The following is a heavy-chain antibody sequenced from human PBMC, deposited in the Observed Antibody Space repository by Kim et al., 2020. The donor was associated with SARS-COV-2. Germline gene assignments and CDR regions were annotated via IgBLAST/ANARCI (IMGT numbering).Heavy chain of an antibody. CDR3: ARFSSGF. V-gene: IGHV3-21*01. J-gene: IGHJ4*02. CDR2: SSSYI. D-gene: IGHD6-19*01. Sequence: SSSYIYYADSVKGRFTISRDNAKNSLYLQMNSLRAEDTAVYYCARFSSGFWGQGTLVTVSS.